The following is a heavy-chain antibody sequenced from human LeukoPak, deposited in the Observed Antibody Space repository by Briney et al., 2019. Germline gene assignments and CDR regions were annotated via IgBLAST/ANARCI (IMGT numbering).Heavy chain of an antibody. D-gene: IGHD2-8*02. Sequence: GGSLRLSCAASGFTFSNYAMTWVRQAPGKGLEWVSAITGSGADTNHADSVKGRFTISRDNSKNTLYLQMNSLRAEDTAVYYCTRIGGVRHPIEYWGQGTLVTVSS. J-gene: IGHJ4*02. CDR3: TRIGGVRHPIEY. CDR1: GFTFSNYA. CDR2: ITGSGADT. V-gene: IGHV3-23*01.